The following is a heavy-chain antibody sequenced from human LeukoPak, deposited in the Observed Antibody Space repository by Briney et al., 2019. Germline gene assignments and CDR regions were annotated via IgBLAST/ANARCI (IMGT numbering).Heavy chain of an antibody. CDR2: ISYDGSNK. V-gene: IGHV3-30-3*01. J-gene: IGHJ3*02. CDR1: GSTFSSYA. D-gene: IGHD5-18*01. Sequence: PGRSLRPSCAASGSTFSSYAMHWVRQAPGKGLEWVAVISYDGSNKYYADFVKGRFTISKDNSKNTLYLQMNSLRAEDTDVYYCARALWIQLDDAFGIWGQGTMVTVSS. CDR3: ARALWIQLDDAFGI.